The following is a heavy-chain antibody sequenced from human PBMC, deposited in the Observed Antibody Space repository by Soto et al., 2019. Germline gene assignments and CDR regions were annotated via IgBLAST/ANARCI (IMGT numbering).Heavy chain of an antibody. CDR1: GGSFSGYY. Sequence: SETLSLTCAVYGGSFSGYYWSWIRQPPGKGLEWIGEINHSGSTNYNPSLKSRVTISVDTSKNQFSLKLRSVTAADTAVYYCARGDIVVVPAALPYYYYYGMDVWGQGTTVTVSS. D-gene: IGHD2-2*01. J-gene: IGHJ6*02. CDR2: INHSGST. V-gene: IGHV4-34*01. CDR3: ARGDIVVVPAALPYYYYYGMDV.